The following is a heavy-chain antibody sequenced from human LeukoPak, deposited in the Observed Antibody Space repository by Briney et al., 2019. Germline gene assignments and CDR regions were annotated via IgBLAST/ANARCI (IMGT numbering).Heavy chain of an antibody. V-gene: IGHV3-23*01. D-gene: IGHD5-18*01. CDR2: ISGSGGST. J-gene: IGHJ4*02. CDR1: GFTFSSYA. Sequence: GGSLRLSCAASGFTFSSYAMSWVRQAPGKGLEWVSAISGSGGSTYYADSVKGRFTISRDDSKNTLFLQMDSLRTEDTAVYYCARGGSSGPIDYWGQGTLVTVSS. CDR3: ARGGSSGPIDY.